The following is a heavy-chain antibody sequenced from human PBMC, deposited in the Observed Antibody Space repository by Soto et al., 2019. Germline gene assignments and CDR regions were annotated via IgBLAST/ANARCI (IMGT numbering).Heavy chain of an antibody. CDR3: ARLRFYGSGSYLDEDYYYYMDV. J-gene: IGHJ6*03. CDR1: GGSISSSSYY. CDR2: IYYSGST. V-gene: IGHV4-39*01. D-gene: IGHD3-10*01. Sequence: SETLSLTCTVSGGSISSSSYYWGWIRQPPGKGLEWIGSIYYSGSTYYNPSLKSRVTISVDTSKNQFSLKLSSVTAADTAVYYCARLRFYGSGSYLDEDYYYYMDVWGKGTTVTVSS.